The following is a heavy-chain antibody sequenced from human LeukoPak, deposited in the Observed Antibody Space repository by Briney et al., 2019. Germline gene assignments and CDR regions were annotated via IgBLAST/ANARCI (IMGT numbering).Heavy chain of an antibody. CDR3: AKDLGLDPWIQLGSWFDP. CDR1: GFTFSSYA. D-gene: IGHD5-18*01. J-gene: IGHJ5*02. Sequence: GGSLRLSCAASGFTFSSYAMSWVRQAPGKGLEWVSAISGSGGSTYYADSVKGRFTISRDNSKNTLYLQMNSLRAEDTAVYYCAKDLGLDPWIQLGSWFDPWGQGTLVTVSS. V-gene: IGHV3-23*01. CDR2: ISGSGGST.